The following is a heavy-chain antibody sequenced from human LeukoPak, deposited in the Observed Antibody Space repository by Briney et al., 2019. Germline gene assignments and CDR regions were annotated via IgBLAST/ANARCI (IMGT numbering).Heavy chain of an antibody. D-gene: IGHD3-22*01. J-gene: IGHJ5*02. V-gene: IGHV4-59*01. CDR1: GGSISSYY. CDR2: ISYSGST. Sequence: SETLSLTCTVSGGSISSYYWSWIRQPPGKGLEWIACISYSGSTKYNPSLKSRVAISVDTSKNQLSLKLSSVTAADTAVYYCAREPGFDSSGYLNWFDPWGQGTLVTVSS. CDR3: AREPGFDSSGYLNWFDP.